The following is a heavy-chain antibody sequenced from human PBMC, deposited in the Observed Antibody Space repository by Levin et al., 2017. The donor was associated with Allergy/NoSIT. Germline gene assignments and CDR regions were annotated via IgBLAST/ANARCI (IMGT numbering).Heavy chain of an antibody. CDR1: GFNFDGYA. CDR2: ITWNSGGM. Sequence: GGSLRLSCAASGFNFDGYAMHWVRQAPGKGLEWVSGITWNSGGMNYAGSVKGRFTVSRDNAKNSLYLQMNSLRAEDTALYYCAKAGGNSDAFDIWGQGTMVTVSS. J-gene: IGHJ3*02. V-gene: IGHV3-9*01. CDR3: AKAGGNSDAFDI. D-gene: IGHD1-14*01.